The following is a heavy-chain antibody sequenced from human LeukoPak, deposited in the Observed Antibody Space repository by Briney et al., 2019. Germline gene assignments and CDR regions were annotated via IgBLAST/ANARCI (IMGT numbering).Heavy chain of an antibody. J-gene: IGHJ4*02. V-gene: IGHV5-51*01. CDR3: AIPSPYYYDSSGYYYSDY. CDR2: IYPGDSDT. D-gene: IGHD3-22*01. Sequence: GESLKISCKGSGYSFTSYWIGWVRQMPGKGLEWMGIIYPGDSDTRYSPSFQGQVTISADKSISTAYLQWSSLKASDTAMYYCAIPSPYYYDSSGYYYSDYWGQGTLVTVSS. CDR1: GYSFTSYW.